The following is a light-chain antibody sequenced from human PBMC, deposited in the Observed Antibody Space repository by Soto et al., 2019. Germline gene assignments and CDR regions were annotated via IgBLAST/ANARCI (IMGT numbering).Light chain of an antibody. CDR3: SSYTSSSPVI. J-gene: IGLJ2*01. V-gene: IGLV2-14*01. Sequence: QSALTQPASVSGSPGQSITISCIGTSSDVGGYNSVSWYQQHPGKAPKLMICEVSNRPSGVSNRFSGSKSGNTASLTISGLQAEDEADYYCSSYTSSSPVIFGGGTKLTVL. CDR2: EVS. CDR1: SSDVGGYNS.